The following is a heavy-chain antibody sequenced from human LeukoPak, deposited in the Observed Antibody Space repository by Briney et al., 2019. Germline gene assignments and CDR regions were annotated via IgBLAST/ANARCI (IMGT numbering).Heavy chain of an antibody. V-gene: IGHV4-34*01. D-gene: IGHD3-3*01. Sequence: SETLSLTCAVYGGSFSGYYWSWIRRPPGKGLEWIGEINHSGSTNYNPSLKSRVTISVDTSKNQFYLKLSSVTAADTAVYYCARGPRAVDSYYDFWSGYYTTSAEYFQHWGQGTLVTVSS. CDR1: GGSFSGYY. J-gene: IGHJ1*01. CDR3: ARGPRAVDSYYDFWSGYYTTSAEYFQH. CDR2: INHSGST.